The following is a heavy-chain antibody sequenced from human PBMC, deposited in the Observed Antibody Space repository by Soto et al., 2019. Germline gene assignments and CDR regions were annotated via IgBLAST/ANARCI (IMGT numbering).Heavy chain of an antibody. D-gene: IGHD4-4*01. Sequence: SETLSLTCTVSGGSVSSGSYYWSWIRQPPGKGLEWIGYIYYSGSTNYNPSLKSRVTISVDTSKNQFSLKLSSVTAADTDVYYCARYYSRNAFDIWGQGTMVTVSS. CDR1: GGSVSSGSYY. J-gene: IGHJ3*02. V-gene: IGHV4-61*01. CDR2: IYYSGST. CDR3: ARYYSRNAFDI.